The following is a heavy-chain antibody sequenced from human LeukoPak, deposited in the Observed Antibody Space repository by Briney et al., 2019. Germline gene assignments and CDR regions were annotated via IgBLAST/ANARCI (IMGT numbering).Heavy chain of an antibody. Sequence: ASVKVSCKASGYTFTSYYMHWVRQAPGQGLEWMGIINPSGGSTSYAQKFQGRVTMTRDTSTSTVYMELSSLRSEDTAVYYCAREVNNCSGGSCYRSWFDPWGQGTLVTVSS. CDR2: INPSGGST. D-gene: IGHD2-15*01. CDR3: AREVNNCSGGSCYRSWFDP. V-gene: IGHV1-46*01. J-gene: IGHJ5*02. CDR1: GYTFTSYY.